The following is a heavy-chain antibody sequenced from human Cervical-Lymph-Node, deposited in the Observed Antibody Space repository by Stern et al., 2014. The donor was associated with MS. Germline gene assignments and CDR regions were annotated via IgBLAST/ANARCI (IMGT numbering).Heavy chain of an antibody. V-gene: IGHV5-51*03. J-gene: IGHJ5*01. Sequence: VQLVQSGAEVKKSGESLRISCQGSGYDFSTYWIGWVRQMPGKGLEWMGIIYPGDSDTRYSPSFQGQVTISADKSISTAYLQWSSLKASDTAMYYCAATLMGGDYLREMVFDFWGQGTLVTVSS. CDR2: IYPGDSDT. CDR3: AATLMGGDYLREMVFDF. D-gene: IGHD4-17*01. CDR1: GYDFSTYW.